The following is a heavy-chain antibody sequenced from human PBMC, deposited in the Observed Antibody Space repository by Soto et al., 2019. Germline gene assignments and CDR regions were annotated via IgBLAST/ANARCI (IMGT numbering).Heavy chain of an antibody. CDR2: ISYDGDIK. D-gene: IGHD6-19*01. CDR3: ATGVTGYGSAWYDKPLDL. CDR1: KFFFGSYT. Sequence: GGSLRLSCVPSKFFFGSYTMHWIRQAPGKGLECVALISYDGDIKECGDFAKGRFAVSRDNTRKTLFLQMNSLRPGDTGLYRCATGVTGYGSAWYDKPLDLWRQRTLLTVSS. J-gene: IGHJ5*02. V-gene: IGHV3-30*03.